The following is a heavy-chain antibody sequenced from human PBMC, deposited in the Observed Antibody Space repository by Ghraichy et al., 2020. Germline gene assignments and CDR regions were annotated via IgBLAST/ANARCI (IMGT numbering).Heavy chain of an antibody. CDR3: AKIPSRDTGYYYFDY. V-gene: IGHV3-23*01. D-gene: IGHD5-12*01. J-gene: IGHJ4*02. Sequence: GESLNISCAASGFTFSSYAMSWVRQAPGKGLEWVSTISGSGGSTYYADSVKGRFTISRDNSKNTLYLQMNSLGAEDTAVYYCAKIPSRDTGYYYFDYWGQGTLVTVSS. CDR2: ISGSGGST. CDR1: GFTFSSYA.